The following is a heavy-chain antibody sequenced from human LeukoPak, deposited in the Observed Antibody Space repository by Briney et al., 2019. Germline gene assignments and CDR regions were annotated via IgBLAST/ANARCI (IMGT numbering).Heavy chain of an antibody. D-gene: IGHD4-17*01. J-gene: IGHJ5*02. CDR2: IDPSDSYT. Sequence: GESLKISCKGSGYSFTSYWISWVRQMPGKGLEWMGRIDPSDSYTNYSPSFQGHVTISADKSIGTAYLQWSSLKASDTAMYYCARHADYGDCERDWFDPWGQGTLVTVSS. V-gene: IGHV5-10-1*01. CDR1: GYSFTSYW. CDR3: ARHADYGDCERDWFDP.